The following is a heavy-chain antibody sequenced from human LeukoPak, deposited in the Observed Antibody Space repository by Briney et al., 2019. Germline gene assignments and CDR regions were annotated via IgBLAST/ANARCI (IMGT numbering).Heavy chain of an antibody. V-gene: IGHV3-9*01. Sequence: PGGSLRLSCAASGFTFDDYAMHWVRQAPGKGLEWFSGISWNSGSIGYADSVKGRFTISRDNAKNSLYLQMNSLRAEDTALYYCATDYSSGYYYFDYWGQGTLVTVSS. CDR2: ISWNSGSI. CDR3: ATDYSSGYYYFDY. J-gene: IGHJ4*02. D-gene: IGHD3-22*01. CDR1: GFTFDDYA.